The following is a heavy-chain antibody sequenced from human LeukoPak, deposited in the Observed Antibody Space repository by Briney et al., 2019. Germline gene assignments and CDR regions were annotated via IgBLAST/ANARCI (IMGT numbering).Heavy chain of an antibody. Sequence: GGSLRLSCAASGFTFSSYSMNWVRQAPGKGLEWVSSISSISSYIYYADSVKGRFTISRDNAKNSLYLQMNSLRAEDTAVYYCARTVAYCGGDCYPDAFDIWGQGTMVTASS. D-gene: IGHD2-21*02. V-gene: IGHV3-21*01. CDR2: ISSISSYI. CDR3: ARTVAYCGGDCYPDAFDI. CDR1: GFTFSSYS. J-gene: IGHJ3*02.